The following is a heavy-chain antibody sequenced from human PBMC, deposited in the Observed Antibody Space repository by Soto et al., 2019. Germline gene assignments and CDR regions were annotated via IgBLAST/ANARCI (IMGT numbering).Heavy chain of an antibody. CDR3: ERELGFSSSTNCYLGAFDI. J-gene: IGHJ3*02. CDR2: FYNNGIT. V-gene: IGHV4-4*07. CDR1: GVSIRSSY. D-gene: IGHD2-2*01. Sequence: ETLCLTCTVSGVSIRSSYWSWIRQPSGKGLEWIGRFYNNGITNYNPSLKSRVTMSVDTSNNQFSLKLSYATAADTAIYFCERELGFSSSTNCYLGAFDIWGQGTMVTV.